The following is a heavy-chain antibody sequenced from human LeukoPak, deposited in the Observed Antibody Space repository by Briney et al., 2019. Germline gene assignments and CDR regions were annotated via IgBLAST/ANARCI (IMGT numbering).Heavy chain of an antibody. CDR1: AYTFTIYT. CDR3: ARTTWSWYEDNDAFDI. CDR2: INAGNGNT. Sequence: ASVKVSCKASAYTFTIYTIHWVRQAPGQRLEWMGWINAGNGNTRYSQNFQGRVTITRDTSATTAYMELSSLRSEDTAVYYCARTTWSWYEDNDAFDIWGQGTTVTVSS. V-gene: IGHV1-3*01. D-gene: IGHD6-13*01. J-gene: IGHJ3*02.